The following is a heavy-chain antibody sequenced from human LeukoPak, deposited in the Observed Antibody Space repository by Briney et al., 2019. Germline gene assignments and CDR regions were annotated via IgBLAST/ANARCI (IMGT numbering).Heavy chain of an antibody. CDR1: GGTFSSYA. V-gene: IGHV1-69*04. D-gene: IGHD3-22*01. Sequence: RASVKVSCKASGGTFSSYAISWARQAPGQGLEWMGRIIPILGIANYAQKFQGRVTITADKSTSTAYMELSSLRSEDTAVYYCASTVYYYDSSGYDYWGQGTLVTVSS. CDR2: IIPILGIA. CDR3: ASTVYYYDSSGYDY. J-gene: IGHJ4*02.